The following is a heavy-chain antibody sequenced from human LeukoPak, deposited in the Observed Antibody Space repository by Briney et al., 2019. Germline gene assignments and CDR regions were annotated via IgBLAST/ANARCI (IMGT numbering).Heavy chain of an antibody. D-gene: IGHD4-23*01. J-gene: IGHJ3*02. V-gene: IGHV4-30-4*01. CDR1: GGSISSGDYY. CDR2: IYYSGST. Sequence: SQTLSLTCTVSGGSISSGDYYWSWIRQPPGKGLEWIGYIYYSGSTYYNPSLKSRVTISVDTSMNQFSLKLSSVTAADTAVYYCARDPTFVGYGGNFSHDAFDIWGQGTMVTVSS. CDR3: ARDPTFVGYGGNFSHDAFDI.